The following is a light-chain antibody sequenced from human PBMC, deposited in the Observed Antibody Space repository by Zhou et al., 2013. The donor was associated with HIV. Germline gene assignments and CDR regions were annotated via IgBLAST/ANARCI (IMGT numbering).Light chain of an antibody. J-gene: IGLJ1*01. Sequence: SYDLTQPPSVSVSPGQTASITCSGDKLGNKYTSWYQQKPGQSPVLVIYQDTKRPSGIPERFSGSNSGNTATLTISGTQTMDEADYYXQAWDSGLYVFGTGTKVTVL. CDR1: KLGNKY. CDR2: QDT. V-gene: IGLV3-1*01. CDR3: QAWDSGLYV.